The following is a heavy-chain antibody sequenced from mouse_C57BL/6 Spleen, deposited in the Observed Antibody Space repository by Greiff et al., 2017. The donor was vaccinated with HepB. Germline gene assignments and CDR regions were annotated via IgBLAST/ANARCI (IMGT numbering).Heavy chain of an antibody. CDR1: GYTFTSYW. Sequence: EVQLQQSGTVLARPGASVKMSCKTSGYTFTSYWMHWVKQRPGQGLEWIGAIYPGNSDTSYNQKFKGKAKLTAVTSASTAYMELSSLTNEDSAVYYCTRSPPYSTYFTSYFDYWGQGTTLTVSS. D-gene: IGHD2-5*01. J-gene: IGHJ2*01. V-gene: IGHV1-5*01. CDR3: TRSPPYSTYFTSYFDY. CDR2: IYPGNSDT.